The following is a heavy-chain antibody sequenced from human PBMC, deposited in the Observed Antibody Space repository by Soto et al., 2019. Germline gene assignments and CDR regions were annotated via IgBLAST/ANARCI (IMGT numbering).Heavy chain of an antibody. CDR2: ISYDGSNK. J-gene: IGHJ5*02. D-gene: IGHD3-3*01. V-gene: IGHV3-30-3*01. Sequence: QVQLVESGGGVVQPGRSLRLSCAASGFTFSSYAMHWVRQAPGKGLEWVAVISYDGSNKYYADSVKGRFTISRDNSKNTLYLQMNSLRAEDTAVYYCARDHMTEITRWSGYYNWFDPWGQGTLVTVSS. CDR1: GFTFSSYA. CDR3: ARDHMTEITRWSGYYNWFDP.